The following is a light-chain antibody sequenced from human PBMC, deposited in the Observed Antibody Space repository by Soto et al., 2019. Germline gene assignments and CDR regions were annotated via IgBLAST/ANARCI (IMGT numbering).Light chain of an antibody. CDR1: SSDVGGYNY. CDR2: DVN. Sequence: QSVLTQPPSASGSPGQSVTISCTGTSSDVGGYNYVSWYQQHPGQAPQVLIYDVNKRPSGVPDRFSGSKSGNTASLTVSGLQAEDEADYYCSSHAVSNNPFVFGPGTKLTVL. CDR3: SSHAVSNNPFV. V-gene: IGLV2-8*01. J-gene: IGLJ1*01.